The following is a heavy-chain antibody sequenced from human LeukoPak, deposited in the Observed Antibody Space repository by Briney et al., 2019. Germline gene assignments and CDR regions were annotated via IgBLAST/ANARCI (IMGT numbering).Heavy chain of an antibody. Sequence: GGSLRLSCAASGFTFSSYAMHWVRQAPGKGLEWVSVIYSGGSTYYADSVKGRFTISRDNSKNTLYLQMNSLRAEDTAVYYCARDGELLSPDLGRYYYGMDVWGQGTTVTVSS. CDR1: GFTFSSYA. CDR2: IYSGGST. V-gene: IGHV3-53*01. J-gene: IGHJ6*02. CDR3: ARDGELLSPDLGRYYYGMDV. D-gene: IGHD1-26*01.